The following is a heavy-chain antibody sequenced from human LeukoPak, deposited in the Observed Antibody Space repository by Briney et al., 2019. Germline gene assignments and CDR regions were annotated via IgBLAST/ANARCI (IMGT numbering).Heavy chain of an antibody. J-gene: IGHJ4*02. D-gene: IGHD4-17*01. Sequence: GGSLRLSCAASGFTFSSYSMNWVRQAPGKGLEWVSSISSSSSYIYYADSVKGRFTISRDNAKNSLYLQMNSLRAEDTAVYYCAREVGYGDYGTEYFDYWGQGTLVTVSS. CDR2: ISSSSSYI. V-gene: IGHV3-21*01. CDR1: GFTFSSYS. CDR3: AREVGYGDYGTEYFDY.